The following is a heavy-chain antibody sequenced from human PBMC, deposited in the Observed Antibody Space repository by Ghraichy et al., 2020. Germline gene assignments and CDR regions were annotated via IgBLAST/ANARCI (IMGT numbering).Heavy chain of an antibody. V-gene: IGHV4-4*07. J-gene: IGHJ4*02. CDR2: IYTSGST. CDR1: GGSISSYY. D-gene: IGHD3-22*01. CDR3: AREPANYCDSSGYSYL. Sequence: SETLSLTCTVSGGSISSYYWSWIRQPAGKGLEWIGRIYTSGSTNYNPSLKSRVTMSVDTSKNQFSLKLSSVTAAGTAVYYCAREPANYCDSSGYSYLWGQGTLVTVSS.